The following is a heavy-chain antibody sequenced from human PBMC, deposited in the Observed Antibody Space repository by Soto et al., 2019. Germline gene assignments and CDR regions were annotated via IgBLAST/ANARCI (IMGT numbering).Heavy chain of an antibody. CDR2: ISACNGNT. V-gene: IGHV1-18*01. CDR1: GYTFTSYG. D-gene: IGHD2-15*01. J-gene: IGHJ3*02. CDR3: ATWLGYCSGGSCPAFDI. Sequence: ASVKVSCKASGYTFTSYGISWVRQAPGQGLEWMGWISACNGNTNYAQKLQGRVTMTEDTSTDTAYMELSSLRSEDTAVYYCATWLGYCSGGSCPAFDIWGQGAMVTVSS.